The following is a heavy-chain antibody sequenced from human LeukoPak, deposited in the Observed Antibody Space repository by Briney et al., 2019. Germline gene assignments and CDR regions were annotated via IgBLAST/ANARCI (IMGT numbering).Heavy chain of an antibody. CDR3: ASNNYYGSANYYKVY. CDR1: GFTFSSYA. CDR2: ISTSSTTI. Sequence: GGSLRLSCAASGFTFSSYAMSWVRQAPGKGLEWVSYISTSSTTIYYADSVKGRFTISRDNAKNSLYLQMNSLRAEDTALYYCASNNYYGSANYYKVYWSQGTLVTVSS. V-gene: IGHV3-48*04. D-gene: IGHD3-10*01. J-gene: IGHJ4*02.